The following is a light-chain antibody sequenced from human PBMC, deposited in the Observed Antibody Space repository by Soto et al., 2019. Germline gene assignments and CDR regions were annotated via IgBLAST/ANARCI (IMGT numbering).Light chain of an antibody. CDR1: QSISSW. V-gene: IGKV1-5*01. J-gene: IGKJ1*01. CDR3: QQYNLWT. Sequence: DIQMTQSPSTLSASVGDRVTITCRASQSISSWLAWYQQKPGKAPKLLIYDASSLESGVPSRFSGSGSGTEFTLTISSLQPDDFATYYCQQYNLWTFGQGTKVDI. CDR2: DAS.